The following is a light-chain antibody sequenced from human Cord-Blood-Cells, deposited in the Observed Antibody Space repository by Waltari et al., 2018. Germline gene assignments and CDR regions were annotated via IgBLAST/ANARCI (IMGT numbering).Light chain of an antibody. CDR2: WAS. V-gene: IGKV4-1*01. CDR1: QSVLYSSNNKNY. Sequence: DIVMNQYTDSLAVSLGERATINCKSSQSVLYSSNNKNYLAWYQQKPGQPPKLLIYWASTRESGVPDRFSGSGSGTDFTLTISSLQAEDVAVYYCQQYYSTPFTFGPGTKVDIK. CDR3: QQYYSTPFT. J-gene: IGKJ3*01.